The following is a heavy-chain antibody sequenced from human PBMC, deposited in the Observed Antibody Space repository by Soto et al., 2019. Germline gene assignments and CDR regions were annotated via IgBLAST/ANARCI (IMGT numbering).Heavy chain of an antibody. CDR2: IRGKANSYAT. CDR3: TTHPGYSHGFGY. J-gene: IGHJ4*02. D-gene: IGHD6-13*01. Sequence: EVQLVESGGGLVQPGGSLKLSCAASGFTFSGSAMHWVRQASGKGLEWVGRIRGKANSYATAYAASVKGRFTSSRDDSKSMAYLEMNSLKTEDTAVYYCTTHPGYSHGFGYWGQGTLVTVSS. V-gene: IGHV3-73*02. CDR1: GFTFSGSA.